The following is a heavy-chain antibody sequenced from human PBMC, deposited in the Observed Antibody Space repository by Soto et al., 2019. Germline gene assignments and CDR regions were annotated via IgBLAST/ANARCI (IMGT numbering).Heavy chain of an antibody. Sequence: SGPTLVNPTQTLTLTCTVSGFSLSTRGVGVGWVRQPPGKALEWLALIYWDDDKRQSPSLKSRLTITKDTSKNQVVLTMTNMAPVDIATYYCIHSSPCGPHSYWGQGTLVTVSS. V-gene: IGHV2-5*02. J-gene: IGHJ4*02. CDR1: GFSLSTRGVG. D-gene: IGHD2-21*01. CDR3: IHSSPCGPHSY. CDR2: IYWDDDK.